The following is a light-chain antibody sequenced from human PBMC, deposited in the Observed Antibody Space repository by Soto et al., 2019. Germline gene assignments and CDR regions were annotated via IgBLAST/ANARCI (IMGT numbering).Light chain of an antibody. J-gene: IGKJ1*01. V-gene: IGKV3-20*01. CDR3: QQYGSSTTWT. CDR1: QIVSSSY. Sequence: EIVMTQAPGTLSLSPGERATLSCRASQIVSSSYLAWYQQKAGQAPRLLIYGASSRDTGIPDRFSGSGSGTDFTLTISRLEPEDFAVYYCQQYGSSTTWTFGEGTKV. CDR2: GAS.